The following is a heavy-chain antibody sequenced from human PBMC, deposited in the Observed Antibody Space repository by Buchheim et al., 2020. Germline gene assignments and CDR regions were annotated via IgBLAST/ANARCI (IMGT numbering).Heavy chain of an antibody. CDR2: IKSKSDGWTT. Sequence: EVQLVDSGGALVKPGGSLRLSCVASGFTFTSAWMTWVRQAPGEGLEWVGRIKSKSDGWTTDYAAPVNGRFIISRDDSKDTLYLQMNSLMTEDTGVYYCTRGSIAYGTLDNWGQGTL. J-gene: IGHJ4*02. CDR3: TRGSIAYGTLDN. D-gene: IGHD4-17*01. V-gene: IGHV3-15*02. CDR1: GFTFTSAW.